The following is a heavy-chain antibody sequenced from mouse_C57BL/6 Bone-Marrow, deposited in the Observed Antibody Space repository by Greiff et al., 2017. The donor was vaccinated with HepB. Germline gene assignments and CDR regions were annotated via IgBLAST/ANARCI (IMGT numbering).Heavy chain of an antibody. CDR2: ISDGGSYT. J-gene: IGHJ4*01. D-gene: IGHD2-1*01. Sequence: EVKLVESGGGLVKPGGSLKLSCAASGFTFSSYAMSWVRQTPEKRLEWVATISDGGSYTYYPDNVKGRFTISRDNAKNNLYLQMSHLKSEDTAMYYCAGGDYYGIFYAMDYWGQGTSVTVSS. V-gene: IGHV5-4*03. CDR1: GFTFSSYA. CDR3: AGGDYYGIFYAMDY.